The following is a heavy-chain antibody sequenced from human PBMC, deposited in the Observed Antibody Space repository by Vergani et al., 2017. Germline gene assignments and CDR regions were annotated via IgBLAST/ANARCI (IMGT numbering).Heavy chain of an antibody. D-gene: IGHD2/OR15-2a*01. CDR1: GFTFSNSA. Sequence: EVHLLESGGGQVEAGGSLRLSCVASGFTFSNSAMSWVRQTSGKGLEWVSAISGHGDRTYYADSVKGRFTISRDNSKNTVYLQMNSLKAEERATYYCAREERSNTSPFVGDWGQGTLVTV. CDR2: ISGHGDRT. J-gene: IGHJ4*02. V-gene: IGHV3-23*01. CDR3: AREERSNTSPFVGD.